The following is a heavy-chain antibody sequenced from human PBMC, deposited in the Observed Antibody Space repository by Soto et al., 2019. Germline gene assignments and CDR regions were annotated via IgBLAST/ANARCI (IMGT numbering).Heavy chain of an antibody. CDR1: GFTFSSYW. CDR3: ERARAWGGMDV. CDR2: INSDGSST. V-gene: IGHV3-74*01. Sequence: GGSLRLSCAASGFTFSSYWMHWVRQAPGKGLVWVSRINSDGSSTSYADSVKGRFTISRDNAKNTLYLQMNSLRAEDTAVYYCERARAWGGMDVWGQGTTVTVSS. J-gene: IGHJ6*02. D-gene: IGHD3-16*01.